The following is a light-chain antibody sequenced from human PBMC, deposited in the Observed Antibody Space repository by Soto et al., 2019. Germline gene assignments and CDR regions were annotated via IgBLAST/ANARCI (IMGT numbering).Light chain of an antibody. CDR1: QTVNSDY. CDR3: QQRSNWPPGIT. J-gene: IGKJ5*01. CDR2: DAS. Sequence: EIVLTHSPGTLSLSPWETATLSCRASQTVNSDYLAWFQQRPGQAPRLLIYDASNRATGTPDRFRGSGSGTDFTLTITRLEPEDFAVYYCQQRSNWPPGITFGQGTRLEIK. V-gene: IGKV3D-20*02.